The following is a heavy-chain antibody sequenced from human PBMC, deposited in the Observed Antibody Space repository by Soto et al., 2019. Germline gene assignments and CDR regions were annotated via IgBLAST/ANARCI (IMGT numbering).Heavy chain of an antibody. Sequence: PVGSLRISCAGSGFTFSSNAMTLVRRAPGKGLEWVSVITNTGGDTLYADSVKGRFTMSRDNSKNILYLQMHSLRAEDTAIYYCARASGESYPGSRVFDSWGQGTRVTVSS. J-gene: IGHJ4*02. V-gene: IGHV3-23*01. CDR3: ARASGESYPGSRVFDS. D-gene: IGHD3-10*01. CDR1: GFTFSSNA. CDR2: ITNTGGDT.